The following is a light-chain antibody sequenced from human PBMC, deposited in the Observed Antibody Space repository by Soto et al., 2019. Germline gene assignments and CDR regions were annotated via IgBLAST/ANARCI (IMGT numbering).Light chain of an antibody. CDR1: SSDVGAYNY. CDR3: CSYAGRSTLV. Sequence: QSALTQPASVSGSPGQSITISCTATSSDVGAYNYVSWYQQHPGKAPKLMIYEVSDRPSGVSSRFSGSKSGNTASLTISGLQAEDEADYSCCSYAGRSTLVFGTGTKVTVL. CDR2: EVS. V-gene: IGLV2-14*01. J-gene: IGLJ1*01.